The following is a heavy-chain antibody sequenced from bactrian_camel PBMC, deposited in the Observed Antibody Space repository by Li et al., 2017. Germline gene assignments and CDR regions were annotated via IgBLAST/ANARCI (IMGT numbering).Heavy chain of an antibody. V-gene: IGHV3S1*01. D-gene: IGHD8*01. CDR2: IYTGTDRT. CDR3: AADLLLMRPLEASECKY. J-gene: IGHJ4*01. CDR1: GSIYGDAC. Sequence: HVQLVESGGGSVQAGGSLRLSCGASGSIYGDACVAWIRQAPGKGREGVAGIYTGTDRTYYADSVKGRFAIWQDNAKATVYLEINYLRPEDTAMYYCAADLLLMRPLEASECKYWGQGTQVTVS.